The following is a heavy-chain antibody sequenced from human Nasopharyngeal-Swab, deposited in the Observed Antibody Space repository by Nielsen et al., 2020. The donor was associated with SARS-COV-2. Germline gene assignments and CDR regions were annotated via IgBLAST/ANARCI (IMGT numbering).Heavy chain of an antibody. CDR3: ARESGLRFFDYYYYYYMDV. CDR2: IKQDGSEK. D-gene: IGHD3-3*01. V-gene: IGHV3-7*01. J-gene: IGHJ6*03. Sequence: GGSLRLSCAASGSTFSSHWMSWVRQAPGKGLEWVANIKQDGSEKYYVDSVKGRFTISRDNAKNSLYLQMNSLRAEDTAVYYCARESGLRFFDYYYYYYMDVWGKGTTVTVSS. CDR1: GSTFSSHW.